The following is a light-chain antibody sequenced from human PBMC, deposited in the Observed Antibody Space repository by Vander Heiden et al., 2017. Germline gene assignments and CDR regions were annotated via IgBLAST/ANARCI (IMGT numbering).Light chain of an antibody. Sequence: SSVLTQPPSVSVAPGPTARITCRGNNIGSKSVNWYQQKPGQAPVPVVYDDSNRPSGIPERFSGSNSGNTATLTISRVEAGDEADYDCQVWDSSSDHPRVVFGGGTKLTVL. CDR3: QVWDSSSDHPRVV. J-gene: IGLJ2*01. V-gene: IGLV3-21*02. CDR2: DDS. CDR1: NIGSKS.